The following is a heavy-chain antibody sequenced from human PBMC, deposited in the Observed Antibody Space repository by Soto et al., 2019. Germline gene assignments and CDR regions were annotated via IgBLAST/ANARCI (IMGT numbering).Heavy chain of an antibody. J-gene: IGHJ6*02. CDR2: ISGSGGST. D-gene: IGHD6-13*01. CDR3: AKAEDSSSWYPDYYYGMDV. V-gene: IGHV3-23*01. CDR1: GFTFSSYA. Sequence: EVQLLESGGGLVQPGGSLRLSCAASGFTFSSYAMSWVRQAPGKGLEWVSAISGSGGSTYYADSVKGRFTISRDNSKNTLYLHMNSLRAEDTAVYYCAKAEDSSSWYPDYYYGMDVWGQGTTVTVSS.